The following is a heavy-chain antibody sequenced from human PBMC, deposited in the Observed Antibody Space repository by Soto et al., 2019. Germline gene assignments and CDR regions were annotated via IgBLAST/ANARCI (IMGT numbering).Heavy chain of an antibody. Sequence: QVQLVESGGGVVQPGRSLRLSCGASGFKFSTYGMHWVRQAPGKGLEWVAVISYDGNNKDYADSVKGRFTISRENSKNTAYLQMNSLRAEDTAVYYCATGLVGYVFGVQDYYFGMDVWGQGTTVAVSS. V-gene: IGHV3-30*03. D-gene: IGHD3-10*02. J-gene: IGHJ6*02. CDR3: ATGLVGYVFGVQDYYFGMDV. CDR2: ISYDGNNK. CDR1: GFKFSTYG.